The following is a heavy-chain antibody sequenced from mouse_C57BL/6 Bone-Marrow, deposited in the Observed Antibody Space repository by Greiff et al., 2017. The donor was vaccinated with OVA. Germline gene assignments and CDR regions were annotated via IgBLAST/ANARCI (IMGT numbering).Heavy chain of an antibody. CDR2: INPSTGGT. CDR1: GYSFTGYY. D-gene: IGHD5-5*01. CDR3: AKGKLPDYYAMDY. V-gene: IGHV1-42*01. J-gene: IGHJ4*01. Sequence: EVQLQQSGPELVKPGASVKISCKASGYSFTGYYMNWVKQSPEKSLEWIGEINPSTGGTTYNQKFKAKATLTVDKSSSTAYMQLKSLTSEDSAVYYCAKGKLPDYYAMDYWGQGTSVTVSS.